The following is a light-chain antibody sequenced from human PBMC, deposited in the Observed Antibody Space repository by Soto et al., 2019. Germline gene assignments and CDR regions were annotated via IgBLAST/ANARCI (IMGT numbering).Light chain of an antibody. V-gene: IGKV1-5*03. CDR1: HTISRW. J-gene: IGKJ1*01. CDR2: KAS. CDR3: QQYNSG. Sequence: IQMTQSPSTLSASVGDKVTITCRASHTISRWMAWYQHKPGKAPKLLIYKASSLESGVPSRFSGSGSGTEFTLTISSLQPDDFAAYYCQQYNSGFGQGTKVEVK.